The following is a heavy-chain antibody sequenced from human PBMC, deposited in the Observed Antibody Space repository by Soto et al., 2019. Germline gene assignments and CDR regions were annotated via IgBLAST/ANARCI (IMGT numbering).Heavy chain of an antibody. J-gene: IGHJ4*02. V-gene: IGHV3-72*01. CDR1: GFTFSDHY. D-gene: IGHD6-19*01. Sequence: EVQLVESGGGLVQPGGSLRLSCAASGFTFSDHYMDWVRQAPGKGLEWVGRTRNKANSYTTEYAASVKGRFTISRDDSKNSLYLQMNSLKTEDTAVYYCAVGVSYSSGWYLMDYWGQGTLVTVSS. CDR2: TRNKANSYTT. CDR3: AVGVSYSSGWYLMDY.